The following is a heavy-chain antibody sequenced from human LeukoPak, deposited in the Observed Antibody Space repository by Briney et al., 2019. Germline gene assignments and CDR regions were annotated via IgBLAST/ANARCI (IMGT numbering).Heavy chain of an antibody. CDR1: GYIIATYY. V-gene: IGHV1-46*01. CDR2: INPSGGST. D-gene: IGHD5-24*01. Sequence: ASVKVSCEASGYIIATYYIDWVRQAPGQGLEWMGRINPSGGSTNYARQFQDRVTMTSDTSTTTVYMELSSLRSEDTAVYFCARVSRDGYYLFDYWGQGTLVTVSS. CDR3: ARVSRDGYYLFDY. J-gene: IGHJ4*02.